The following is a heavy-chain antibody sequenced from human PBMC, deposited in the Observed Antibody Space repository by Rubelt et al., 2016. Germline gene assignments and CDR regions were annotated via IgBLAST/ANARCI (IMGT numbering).Heavy chain of an antibody. CDR1: GFTFSNYA. CDR2: IVYSGDHQ. CDR3: AKDRYYDSSLSPQTMDV. J-gene: IGHJ6*02. Sequence: AASGFTFSNYAMTWVRQAPGRGLEWVSTIVYSGDHQYYADSVKGRFIVSRDNARNSLYLQMNSLRAEDTAVYYCAKDRYYDSSLSPQTMDVWGQGTTVTVSS. D-gene: IGHD3-22*01. V-gene: IGHV3-23*01.